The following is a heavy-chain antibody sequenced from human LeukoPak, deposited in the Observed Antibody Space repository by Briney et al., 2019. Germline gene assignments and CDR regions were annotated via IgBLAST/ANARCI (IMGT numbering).Heavy chain of an antibody. CDR3: ARAPEMEGNWFDP. CDR1: GYTFTVYY. D-gene: IGHD1-1*01. Sequence: ASVTVSCKASGYTFTVYYIHWVRQAPGQGLEWMGWINPNSGDTNYAQKFQGRVTMTSDTSISTAYMELSWLGSDDTAVYYCARAPEMEGNWFDPGGQGTLLTVSS. CDR2: INPNSGDT. V-gene: IGHV1-2*02. J-gene: IGHJ5*02.